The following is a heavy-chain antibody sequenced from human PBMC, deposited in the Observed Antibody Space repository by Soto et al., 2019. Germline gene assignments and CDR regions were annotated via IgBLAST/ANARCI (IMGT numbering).Heavy chain of an antibody. V-gene: IGHV4-4*02. D-gene: IGHD6-6*01. CDR3: ASGDYTSSSPYYYSGLDV. J-gene: IGHJ6*02. CDR2: IYHSGST. Sequence: PSETLSLTCTVSGGSIISYNWWSWVRQSPGKGLEWIGEIYHSGSTNYNPSLKSRVTMSLDKSKNQFSLYLSSVTAADTALYYCASGDYTSSSPYYYSGLDVWGQGTAVTVSS. CDR1: GGSIISYNW.